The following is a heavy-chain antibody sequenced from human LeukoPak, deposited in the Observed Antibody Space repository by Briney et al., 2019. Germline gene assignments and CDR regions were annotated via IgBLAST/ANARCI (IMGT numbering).Heavy chain of an antibody. Sequence: SETLSLTCTVSGGPISSGGYYWSWIRQHPGKGLEWIGYIYYSGSTYYNPSLKSRVTISVDTSKNQFSLKLSSVTAADTAVYYCARVAASGGYSYGKYYFDYWGQGTLVTVSP. D-gene: IGHD5-18*01. CDR2: IYYSGST. V-gene: IGHV4-31*03. CDR3: ARVAASGGYSYGKYYFDY. CDR1: GGPISSGGYY. J-gene: IGHJ4*02.